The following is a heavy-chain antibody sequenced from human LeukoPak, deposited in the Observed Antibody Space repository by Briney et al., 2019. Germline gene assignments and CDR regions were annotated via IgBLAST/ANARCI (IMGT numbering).Heavy chain of an antibody. J-gene: IGHJ4*02. CDR3: ARDPFEYSSSYPGDY. D-gene: IGHD6-6*01. CDR2: ISSSSSYI. CDR1: GFTFSSYS. V-gene: IGHV3-21*01. Sequence: GGSLRLSCAASGFTFSSYSMNWVRQAPGKGLEWVSSISSSSSYIYYADSVKGRFTISRDNAKNSLYLQMNGLRAEDTAVYYCARDPFEYSSSYPGDYWGQGTLVTVSS.